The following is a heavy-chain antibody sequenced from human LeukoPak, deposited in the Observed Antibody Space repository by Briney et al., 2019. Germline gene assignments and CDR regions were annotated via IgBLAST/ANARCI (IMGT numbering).Heavy chain of an antibody. Sequence: GGSLRLSCAASGFPFSSYWMSWVRQAPGKGLEWVANIRHDGSETYYVDSLRGRFTISRDNAKNLVYLQMSSLRAEDTAEYYYARDETYDYESNGYLDFWGQGTVVTVSS. CDR2: IRHDGSET. CDR3: ARDETYDYESNGYLDF. J-gene: IGHJ4*02. V-gene: IGHV3-7*01. D-gene: IGHD3-22*01. CDR1: GFPFSSYW.